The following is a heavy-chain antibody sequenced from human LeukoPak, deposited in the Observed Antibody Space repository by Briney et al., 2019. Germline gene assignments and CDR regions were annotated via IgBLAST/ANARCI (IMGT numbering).Heavy chain of an antibody. D-gene: IGHD3-3*01. V-gene: IGHV1-69*13. CDR3: ATTIFGVVPGDY. J-gene: IGHJ4*02. Sequence: SVKVSCKAPGGTFSSYAISWVRQAPGQGLEWMGGIIPIFGTANYAQKFQGRVTITADESTSTAYMELSSLRSEDTAVYYCATTIFGVVPGDYWGQGTLVTVSS. CDR2: IIPIFGTA. CDR1: GGTFSSYA.